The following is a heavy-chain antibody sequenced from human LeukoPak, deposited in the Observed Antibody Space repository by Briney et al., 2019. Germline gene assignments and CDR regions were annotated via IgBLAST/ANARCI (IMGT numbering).Heavy chain of an antibody. D-gene: IGHD3-22*01. Sequence: GGSLRLSCAASGFTFSTYWMSWVRQTPGKGLEWVANIKEDGSEKYYGDSVKGRFTISRDNAKNSLYLQMNSLRAEDTAVYYCARDSSGYQWGQGTLVTVSS. J-gene: IGHJ4*02. CDR3: ARDSSGYQ. CDR1: GFTFSTYW. V-gene: IGHV3-7*01. CDR2: IKEDGSEK.